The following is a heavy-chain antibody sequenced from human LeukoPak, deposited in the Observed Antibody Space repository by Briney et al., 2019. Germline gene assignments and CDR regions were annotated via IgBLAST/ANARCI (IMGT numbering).Heavy chain of an antibody. Sequence: GASVTVSCKASGGTFSSYAISWVRQAPGQGLEWMGGIIPIFGTANYAQKFQGRVTITTDESTSTAYMELSSLRSEDTAVYYCARGGGSQAFDYWGQGTLVTVSS. V-gene: IGHV1-69*05. D-gene: IGHD1-26*01. CDR1: GGTFSSYA. CDR3: ARGGGSQAFDY. J-gene: IGHJ4*02. CDR2: IIPIFGTA.